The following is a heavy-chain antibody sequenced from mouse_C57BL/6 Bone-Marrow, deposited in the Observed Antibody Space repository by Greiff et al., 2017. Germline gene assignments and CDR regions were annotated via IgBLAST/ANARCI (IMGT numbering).Heavy chain of an antibody. D-gene: IGHD1-1*01. CDR1: GYTFTSYW. J-gene: IGHJ2*01. Sequence: VQLQQPGAELVRPGSSVKLSCKASGYTFTSYWMDWVKQRPGQGLEWIGNIYPSDSETHYNQKFKDKAPLTVDKSSSTAYMQLSSLTSEDSAVYYCARRITANDYVDYWGQGTTLTVSS. V-gene: IGHV1-61*01. CDR3: ARRITANDYVDY. CDR2: IYPSDSET.